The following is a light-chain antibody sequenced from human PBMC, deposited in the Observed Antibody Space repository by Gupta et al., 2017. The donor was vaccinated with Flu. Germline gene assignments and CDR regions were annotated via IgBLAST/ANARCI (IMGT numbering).Light chain of an antibody. CDR3: QKRSNWHPNT. J-gene: IGKJ2*01. CDR2: DAS. V-gene: IGKV3-11*01. CDR1: QSVGTY. Sequence: EIVLTQSPATLSLSPGERATLSCRASQSVGTYLAWYQQKPGQTPRLLVYDASNRATGIPARFSGSGSGTDFTLTISSLEPEDFAVYYGQKRSNWHPNTFGKGPRLEI.